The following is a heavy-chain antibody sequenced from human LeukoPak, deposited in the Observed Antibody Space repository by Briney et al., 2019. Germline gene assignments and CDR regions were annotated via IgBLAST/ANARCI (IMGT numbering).Heavy chain of an antibody. CDR2: ISYDGSNK. CDR3: AKDYCSGGSCYMDC. Sequence: GGSLRLSCAASGFTFSSYGMHWVRQAPGKGLEWVAVISYDGSNKYYADSVKGRFTISRDNSKNTLYLQMNSLRAEDTAVYYCAKDYCSGGSCYMDCWGQGTLVTVSS. D-gene: IGHD2-15*01. CDR1: GFTFSSYG. J-gene: IGHJ4*02. V-gene: IGHV3-30*18.